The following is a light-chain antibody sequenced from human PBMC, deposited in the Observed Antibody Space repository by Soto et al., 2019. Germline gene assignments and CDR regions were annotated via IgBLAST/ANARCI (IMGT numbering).Light chain of an antibody. CDR2: GNS. J-gene: IGLJ2*01. V-gene: IGLV1-40*01. CDR1: SSNIGAGYD. CDR3: QSYDGSLSGVV. Sequence: QSVLTQPPSVSGAPGQRVTISCTGSSSNIGAGYDVNWYQQLPGTAPKLLIYGNSNRPSGVPDRFSGSKSGTSASLAITGRQGEDEADYYCQSYDGSLSGVVFGGGTKLTVL.